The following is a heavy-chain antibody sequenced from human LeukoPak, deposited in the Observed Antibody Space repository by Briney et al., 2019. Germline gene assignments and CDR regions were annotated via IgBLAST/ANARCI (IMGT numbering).Heavy chain of an antibody. V-gene: IGHV3-23*01. CDR2: ISGGGGST. Sequence: GGSLRLSCAASGFIFTSYSMNWVRQAPGKGLEWVSTISGGGGSTYYADSVKGRFTISRDNSKNTLYLQVNSLRAEDAAVYYCAKGGKWDVTPFDYWGQGTLVTVSS. J-gene: IGHJ4*02. CDR1: GFIFTSYS. D-gene: IGHD1-26*01. CDR3: AKGGKWDVTPFDY.